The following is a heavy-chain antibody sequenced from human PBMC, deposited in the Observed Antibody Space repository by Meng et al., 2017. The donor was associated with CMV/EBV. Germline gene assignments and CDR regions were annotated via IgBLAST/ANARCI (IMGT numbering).Heavy chain of an antibody. V-gene: IGHV3-74*01. CDR1: GFTFSSYW. D-gene: IGHD3-3*01. J-gene: IGHJ6*02. CDR3: ASNYDLNYYYYYGMDV. Sequence: GGSLRLSCAASGFTFSSYWMHWVRQAPGQGLVWVSRINSDGSSTSYADSVKGRFTISRDNAKNTLYLQMNSLRAEDTAVYYCASNYDLNYYYYYGMDVWGQGTTVTAP. CDR2: INSDGSST.